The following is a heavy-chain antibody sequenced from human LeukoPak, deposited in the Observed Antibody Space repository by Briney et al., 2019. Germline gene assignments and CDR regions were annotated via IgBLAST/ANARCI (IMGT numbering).Heavy chain of an antibody. Sequence: KASETLSLTCTISGVSISRSSYYWGWIRQPPGKGLEWIGSIYYSGTTYYNPSLKSRVTISVDTSKNQFSLKLSSVTSADTAVYYCAKRGSAADDAFDIWGQGTMVIVSS. D-gene: IGHD6-13*01. CDR3: AKRGSAADDAFDI. CDR1: GVSISRSSYY. V-gene: IGHV4-39*01. J-gene: IGHJ3*02. CDR2: IYYSGTT.